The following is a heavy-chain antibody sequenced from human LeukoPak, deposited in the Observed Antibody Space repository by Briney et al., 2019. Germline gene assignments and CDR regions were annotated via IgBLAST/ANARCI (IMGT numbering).Heavy chain of an antibody. CDR1: GYTFTSYD. J-gene: IGHJ6*04. CDR2: INPNSGNT. CDR3: ARLSMTMVRRVISQWMDV. D-gene: IGHD3-10*01. V-gene: IGHV1-8*03. Sequence: GASLKVSCKASGYTFTSYDINWVRQAPGQGLEWMGWINPNSGNTGYAQQFQGRVTITRNTPITTAYMKLSSRRSEDKAVYYCARLSMTMVRRVISQWMDVWGKETAVTVSS.